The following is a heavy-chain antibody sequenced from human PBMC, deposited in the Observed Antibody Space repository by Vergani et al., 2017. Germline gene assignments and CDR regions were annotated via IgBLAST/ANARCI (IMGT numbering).Heavy chain of an antibody. CDR2: ISGGGGST. V-gene: IGHV3-23*01. Sequence: EVQLLESGGGLVQPGGSLRLSCAASGFTFSSYAMSWVRQAPGKGLQWVSAISGGGGSTYYADSVKGRFTISRDNSKNTLYLQMNSLRAEDTAVYYCATTTNCTNGVCYDDYFDYWGQGTLVTVSS. J-gene: IGHJ4*02. D-gene: IGHD2-8*01. CDR1: GFTFSSYA. CDR3: ATTTNCTNGVCYDDYFDY.